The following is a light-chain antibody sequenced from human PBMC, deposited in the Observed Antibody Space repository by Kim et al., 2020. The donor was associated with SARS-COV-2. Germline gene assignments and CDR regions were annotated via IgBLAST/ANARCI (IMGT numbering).Light chain of an antibody. J-gene: IGKJ1*01. Sequence: VAPGERANLSCSASQSVSSNLAWYQQKPGQAPRRLISAASTRATGIPVRFSGGGSGTDFTLTISSLQSEDFAVYYCQQYDKCPRTFGEGTKVDIK. CDR1: QSVSSN. V-gene: IGKV3-15*01. CDR3: QQYDKCPRT. CDR2: AAS.